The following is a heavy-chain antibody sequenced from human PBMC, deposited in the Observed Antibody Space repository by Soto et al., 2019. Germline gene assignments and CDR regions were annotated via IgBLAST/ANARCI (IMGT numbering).Heavy chain of an antibody. CDR3: AREVRVVIRIGDYCFSMDV. D-gene: IGHD3-10*01. Sequence: PSETLSLTCTVSGGSISSGDYYWSWIRQPPGKGLEWIGYIYYSGSTYYNPSLKSRVTISVDTSKNQFSLKLSSVTAADTAVYYCAREVRVVIRIGDYCFSMDVLYPVTTVTISS. CDR1: GGSISSGDYY. CDR2: IYYSGST. J-gene: IGHJ6*01. V-gene: IGHV4-30-4*01.